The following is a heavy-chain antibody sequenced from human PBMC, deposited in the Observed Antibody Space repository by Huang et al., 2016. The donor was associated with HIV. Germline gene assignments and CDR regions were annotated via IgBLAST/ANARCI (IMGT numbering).Heavy chain of an antibody. V-gene: IGHV3-23*01. Sequence: EVQLLESGGGLVQPGGSLRLSCAASGLTFSSYDMSWVRQAPVRGLEWVSAISGSGGSTYYADSVKGRFTISRDNSKNTLYLQMNSLRAEDTAVYYCAKGSITMIVVVISFDYWGQGTLVTVSS. CDR2: ISGSGGST. CDR3: AKGSITMIVVVISFDY. J-gene: IGHJ4*02. CDR1: GLTFSSYD. D-gene: IGHD3-22*01.